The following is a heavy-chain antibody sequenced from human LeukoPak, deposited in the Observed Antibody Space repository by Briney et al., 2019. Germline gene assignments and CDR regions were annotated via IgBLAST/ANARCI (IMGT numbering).Heavy chain of an antibody. CDR3: ARDLLPRLDY. V-gene: IGHV3-23*01. Sequence: PAGSLRLSCAASGFTFSSYAMSWVRQAPGKGLDWVSAISASGGSTYYADSVKGRFTISRDNSKNTLSLQMNSLRAEATAVYYCARDLLPRLDYWGQGTLVTVSS. CDR2: ISASGGST. D-gene: IGHD1-14*01. J-gene: IGHJ4*02. CDR1: GFTFSSYA.